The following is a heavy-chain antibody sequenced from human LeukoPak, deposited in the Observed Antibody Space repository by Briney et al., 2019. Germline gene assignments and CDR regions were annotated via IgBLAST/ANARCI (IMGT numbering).Heavy chain of an antibody. Sequence: ASVKVSCKVSGYTLTELSMHWVRQAPGKGLEWMGGFDPEDGETIYAQKFQGRVTMTEDTSTDTAYMELSSLRSEDTAVYYCATGHPRRLRWLRSPEDCWGQGTLVTVSS. CDR2: FDPEDGET. J-gene: IGHJ4*02. V-gene: IGHV1-24*01. CDR1: GYTLTELS. CDR3: ATGHPRRLRWLRSPEDC. D-gene: IGHD4-17*01.